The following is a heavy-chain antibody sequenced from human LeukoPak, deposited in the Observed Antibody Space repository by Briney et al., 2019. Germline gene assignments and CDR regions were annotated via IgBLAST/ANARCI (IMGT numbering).Heavy chain of an antibody. Sequence: GGSLRLSCAASGFTFDDYAMHWVRQAPGKGLEWVSLISGDGGSTYYADSVKGRFTISRDNSKNSLYLQMNSLRPEDTALCHCAKDIERMGGYGMDVWSQGTTVTVSS. D-gene: IGHD3-16*01. CDR1: GFTFDDYA. V-gene: IGHV3-43*02. CDR3: AKDIERMGGYGMDV. CDR2: ISGDGGST. J-gene: IGHJ6*02.